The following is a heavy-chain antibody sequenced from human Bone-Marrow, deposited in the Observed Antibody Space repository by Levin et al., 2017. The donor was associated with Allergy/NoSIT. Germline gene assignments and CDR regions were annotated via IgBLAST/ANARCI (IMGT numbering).Heavy chain of an antibody. D-gene: IGHD3-22*01. CDR3: ASPNYYDSSAYVY. CDR2: IYYGDT. CDR1: GASISSGDHY. Sequence: LRLSCTVSGASISSGDHYWSWIRQAPGKGLEWIGYIYYGDTYYTPSLKSRVTISVDTSKNQFSLKLDSVTAADTAVYYCASPNYYDSSAYVYWGPGTLVTVSS. J-gene: IGHJ4*02. V-gene: IGHV4-30-4*01.